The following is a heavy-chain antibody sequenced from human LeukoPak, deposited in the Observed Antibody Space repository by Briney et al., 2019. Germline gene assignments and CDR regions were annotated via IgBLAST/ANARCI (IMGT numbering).Heavy chain of an antibody. D-gene: IGHD5-12*01. V-gene: IGHV4-59*01. Sequence: SETLSLTCTVSGGSISNYYWRWLRQPPGKELEWIGNIFYSGSSDYNPSFKSRVTISVDTPKNQFSLKLSSVTAADTAVYYCAKSRRHGYTKFDSWGQGTLVTVSS. CDR3: AKSRRHGYTKFDS. CDR2: IFYSGSS. J-gene: IGHJ4*02. CDR1: GGSISNYY.